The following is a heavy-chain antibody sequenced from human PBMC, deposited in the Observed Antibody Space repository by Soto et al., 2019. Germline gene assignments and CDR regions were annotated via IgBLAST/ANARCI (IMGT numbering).Heavy chain of an antibody. D-gene: IGHD4-17*01. V-gene: IGHV1-69*12. CDR1: GATFSSNA. Sequence: QVQLVQSGAELKKPGSWGRVSCKASGATFSSNAISWGRQAPGQGLEWMGGIIPIFGTANYPKKFQGRVTITADESTSTAYMELSSLRSEDTAVYYCARELATVVTGWFDPWGQGTLVTVSS. CDR3: ARELATVVTGWFDP. CDR2: IIPIFGTA. J-gene: IGHJ5*02.